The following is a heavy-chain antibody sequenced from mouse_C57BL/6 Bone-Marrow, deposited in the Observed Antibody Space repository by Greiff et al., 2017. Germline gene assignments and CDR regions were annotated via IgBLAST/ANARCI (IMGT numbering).Heavy chain of an antibody. D-gene: IGHD1-1*01. CDR2: ISYSGST. J-gene: IGHJ1*03. V-gene: IGHV3-8*01. CDR3: ARRITTVVAHWYFDV. Sequence: EVKLQESGPGLAKPSQTLSLTCSVTGYSITSDYWNWIRKFPGNKLEYMGYISYSGSTYYNPSLKSRISITRDTSKNQYYLQLNSVTTEDTATYYCARRITTVVAHWYFDVWGTGTTVTVSS. CDR1: GYSITSDY.